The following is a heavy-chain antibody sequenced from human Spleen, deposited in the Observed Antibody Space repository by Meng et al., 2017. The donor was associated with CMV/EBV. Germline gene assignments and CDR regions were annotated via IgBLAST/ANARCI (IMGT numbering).Heavy chain of an antibody. CDR3: ARGNVETVATASPAPRY. D-gene: IGHD5-12*01. CDR1: GYTFTGYY. CDR2: INPSGGST. V-gene: IGHV1-46*01. J-gene: IGHJ4*02. Sequence: ASVKVSCKASGYTFTGYYIHWVRQAPGQGLEWLGWINPSGGSTTYAQKFQGRVTMTRDTSTSTVHMELSSLRSEDTAVYYCARGNVETVATASPAPRYWGQGTLVTVSS.